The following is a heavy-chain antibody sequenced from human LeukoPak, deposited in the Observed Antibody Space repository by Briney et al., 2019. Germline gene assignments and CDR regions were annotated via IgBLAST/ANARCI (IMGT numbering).Heavy chain of an antibody. CDR3: ASQAYSNYEVNYFDY. J-gene: IGHJ4*02. Sequence: SETLSLTCTVSGGSISSSSYYWGWTRQPPGKGLEWIGSIYYSGSTYYNPSLKSRVTISVDTSKNQFSLRLSSVTAADTAVYYCASQAYSNYEVNYFDYWGQGTLVTVSS. D-gene: IGHD4-11*01. V-gene: IGHV4-39*07. CDR2: IYYSGST. CDR1: GGSISSSSYY.